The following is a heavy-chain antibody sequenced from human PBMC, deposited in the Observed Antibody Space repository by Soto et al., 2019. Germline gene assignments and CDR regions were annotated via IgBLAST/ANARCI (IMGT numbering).Heavy chain of an antibody. D-gene: IGHD1-1*01. CDR2: VTASGST. CDR1: GGSISGFF. V-gene: IGHV4-4*07. J-gene: IGHJ6*02. Sequence: SETLSLTCTVSGGSISGFFWTWVRQPPGMPLEGLGHVTASGSTAYNPSLRSRLSLSLDVSKNRFSLELTSVTAADTATYFCARGGSTHYYYGLDVWGQGTTVTVSS. CDR3: ARGGSTHYYYGLDV.